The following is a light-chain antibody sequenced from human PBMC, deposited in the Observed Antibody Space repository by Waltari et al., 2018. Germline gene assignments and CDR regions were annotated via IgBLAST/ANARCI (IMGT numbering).Light chain of an antibody. CDR3: HQYNNWPPWT. CDR2: ATS. J-gene: IGKJ1*01. Sequence: EIVMTQSTATLSVSPGEGATLPCRASQSMSSNLAWYQQRPGQAPRLLIFATSTRATGIPARFRGSVSGTEFTLTISSMQSEDFAIYYCHQYNNWPPWTFGQGTKVEIK. V-gene: IGKV3-15*01. CDR1: QSMSSN.